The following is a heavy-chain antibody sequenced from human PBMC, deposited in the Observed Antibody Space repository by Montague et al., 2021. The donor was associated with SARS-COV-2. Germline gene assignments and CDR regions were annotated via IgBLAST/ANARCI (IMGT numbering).Heavy chain of an antibody. CDR2: IDWDDDK. CDR1: GFSLSTSGMC. Sequence: PALVKPTQTLTLTCTFSGFSLSTSGMCVSWIRQPPGKALEWLALIDWDDDKYYSTSLKTRLTISMDTSKNQVVLTMTNMDPVDTATYYCARMTTVVTLGYYYYYGMDVWGQGTTVTVSS. V-gene: IGHV2-70*01. J-gene: IGHJ6*02. D-gene: IGHD4-23*01. CDR3: ARMTTVVTLGYYYYYGMDV.